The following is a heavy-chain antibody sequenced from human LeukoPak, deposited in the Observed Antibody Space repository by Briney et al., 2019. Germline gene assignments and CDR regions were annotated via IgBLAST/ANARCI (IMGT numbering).Heavy chain of an antibody. V-gene: IGHV1-69*04. CDR1: GGTFSSYA. CDR2: IIPILGIA. J-gene: IGHJ4*02. CDR3: ARDRYRGSSAAY. Sequence: ASVKVSCKASGGTFSSYAISWVRQAPGQGLEWMGRIIPILGIANYAQKFQGRVTITADKSTSTAYMELSSLRSEDTAVYYCARDRYRGSSAAYCGQGSLVTVSS. D-gene: IGHD1-26*01.